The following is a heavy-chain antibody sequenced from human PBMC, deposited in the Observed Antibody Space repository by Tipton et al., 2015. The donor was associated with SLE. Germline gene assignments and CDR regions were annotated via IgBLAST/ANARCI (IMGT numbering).Heavy chain of an antibody. J-gene: IGHJ6*02. CDR2: IYYSGGT. CDR1: GGPLSSGGYY. V-gene: IGHV4-61*08. D-gene: IGHD2-15*01. CDR3: ARGAARLPHPYYYGMDV. Sequence: LSLTCTVSGGPLSSGGYYWSWIRQHPGKGLEWIGYIYYSGGTNYNPSLKSRVTISVDTSKNQFSLKLSSVTAADTAMYYCARGAARLPHPYYYGMDVWGQGTTVTVSS.